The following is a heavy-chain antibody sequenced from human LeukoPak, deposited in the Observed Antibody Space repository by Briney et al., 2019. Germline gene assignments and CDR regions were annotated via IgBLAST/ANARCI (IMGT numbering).Heavy chain of an antibody. CDR1: GFTFSSYA. CDR2: ISGSGGTT. D-gene: IGHD3-22*01. V-gene: IGHV3-23*01. J-gene: IGHJ4*02. CDR3: AKDPNYYDSSGAPFDY. Sequence: PGGSLRLSCAASGFTFSSYAMNWVRQAPGKGLEWVSAISGSGGTTYYADSVKGRFTISRDNSENTLYLQMNSLRAEDTAVYYCAKDPNYYDSSGAPFDYWGQGTLVTVSS.